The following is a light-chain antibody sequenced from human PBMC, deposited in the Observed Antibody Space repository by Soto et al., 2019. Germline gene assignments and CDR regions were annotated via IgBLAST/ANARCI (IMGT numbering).Light chain of an antibody. CDR3: SSYTTTKTLL. CDR1: SGDVGGYNY. J-gene: IGLJ2*01. CDR2: GVT. Sequence: QSVLTQPASVSGSPGQSITISCTGTSGDVGGYNYVSWYQQHPGKAPKLLISGVTNRPSGVSNRFAGSKSGNTASLTISGLQADDEADYYCSSYTTTKTLLFGGGTKLTV. V-gene: IGLV2-14*01.